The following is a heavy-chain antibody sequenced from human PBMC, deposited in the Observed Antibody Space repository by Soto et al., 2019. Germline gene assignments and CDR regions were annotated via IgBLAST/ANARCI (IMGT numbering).Heavy chain of an antibody. CDR2: IIPIFGTA. Sequence: SVKVSCKASGGTFSSYSIGWVRHAPGQGLEWMGGIIPIFGTANYAQKFQGRVTITADEATSTAYMELSSLRSEDTAVYYCATHYYGWGSYRNYYYGMDVWGQGTTVNVAS. CDR1: GGTFSSYS. CDR3: ATHYYGWGSYRNYYYGMDV. J-gene: IGHJ6*02. V-gene: IGHV1-69*13. D-gene: IGHD3-10*01.